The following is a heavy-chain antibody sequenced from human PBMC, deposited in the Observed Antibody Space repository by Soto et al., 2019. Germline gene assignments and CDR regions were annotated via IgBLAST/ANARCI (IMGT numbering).Heavy chain of an antibody. D-gene: IGHD2-15*01. J-gene: IGHJ4*02. CDR1: GFTFSDHY. V-gene: IGHV3-72*01. CDR2: SRNKAKTYTT. CDR3: VRLYRSDNKFYHFDY. Sequence: GGSLGLSCAASGFTFSDHYIDWVRQAPGKGLEWIGRSRNKAKTYTTEYAASVKGRFTISRDDSKKSLYLQMNSLKTEDTAVYYCVRLYRSDNKFYHFDYWGQGTLVTVSS.